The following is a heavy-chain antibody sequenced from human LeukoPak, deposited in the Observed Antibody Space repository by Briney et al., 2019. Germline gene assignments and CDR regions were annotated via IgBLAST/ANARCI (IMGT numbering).Heavy chain of an antibody. CDR1: GFTFSSYS. Sequence: GGSLRLSCAASGFTFSSYSMNWVRQAPGKGLEWVSPISSSSSYIYYADSVKGRFTISRDNAKNSLYLQMNSLRAEDTAVYYCARDIPIAVAGSGPFDYWGQGTLVTVSS. CDR2: ISSSSSYI. V-gene: IGHV3-21*01. D-gene: IGHD6-19*01. CDR3: ARDIPIAVAGSGPFDY. J-gene: IGHJ4*02.